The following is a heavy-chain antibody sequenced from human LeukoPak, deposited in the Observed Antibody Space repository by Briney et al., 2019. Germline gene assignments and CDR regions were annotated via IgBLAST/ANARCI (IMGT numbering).Heavy chain of an antibody. D-gene: IGHD3-3*01. V-gene: IGHV1-46*01. CDR3: AAPGASGFVGNFWSGPLDF. J-gene: IGHJ4*02. CDR2: INPSAGST. Sequence: ASVKVSCRASGYTFTSHYMHWVRHAPGQGLEWMGIINPSAGSTSYPQKFQGRVTMTRDTSTSTVYMELSSLRSEDTAVYYCAAPGASGFVGNFWSGPLDFWGQGTPVTVSS. CDR1: GYTFTSHY.